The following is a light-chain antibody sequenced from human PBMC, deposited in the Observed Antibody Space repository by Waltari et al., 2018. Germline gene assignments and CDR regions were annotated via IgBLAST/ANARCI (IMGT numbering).Light chain of an antibody. CDR1: NSDIGGYNY. J-gene: IGLJ1*01. Sequence: QSALTQPASVSVSPGQSITLPCTGTNSDIGGYNYVSWYQQHPGKAPQLMIYDVSMRPSGVSIRFSGSKSGKTASLTISGLQPDDKADYYCSSYTSRATYVFGTGTKVTVL. CDR2: DVS. V-gene: IGLV2-14*03. CDR3: SSYTSRATYV.